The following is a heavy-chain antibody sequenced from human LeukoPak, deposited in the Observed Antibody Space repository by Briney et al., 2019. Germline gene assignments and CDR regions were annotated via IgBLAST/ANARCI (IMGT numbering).Heavy chain of an antibody. J-gene: IGHJ4*02. CDR2: ISYDGSNK. D-gene: IGHD5-12*01. CDR3: AKDSGYEHLDY. Sequence: GGSLRLSCAASGFTLSSYGMHWVRQAPGKGLEWVAVISYDGSNKYYADSVKGRFTISRDNSKNTLYLQMNSLRAEDTAVYYCAKDSGYEHLDYWGQGTLVTVSS. CDR1: GFTLSSYG. V-gene: IGHV3-30*18.